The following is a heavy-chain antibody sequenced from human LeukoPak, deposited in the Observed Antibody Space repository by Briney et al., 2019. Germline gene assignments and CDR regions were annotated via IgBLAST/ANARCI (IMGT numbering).Heavy chain of an antibody. CDR3: ARAYNWNDKFDY. J-gene: IGHJ4*02. CDR1: RYTFISYD. V-gene: IGHV1-46*01. D-gene: IGHD1-1*01. Sequence: ASVKVSCKASRYTFISYDINWVRQATGQGLEWVGIINPNGGSTDYAQNFQGRVTMTRDTSTSTVYMDLSSLTSEDTAVYYCARAYNWNDKFDYWGQGTLVTVSS. CDR2: INPNGGST.